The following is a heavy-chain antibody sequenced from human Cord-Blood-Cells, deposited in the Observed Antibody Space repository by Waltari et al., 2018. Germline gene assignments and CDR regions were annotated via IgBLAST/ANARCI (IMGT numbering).Heavy chain of an antibody. CDR3: ARDHHANAPYWYFDL. V-gene: IGHV1-69*06. CDR1: GGTFSSYA. J-gene: IGHJ2*01. CDR2: ISPIFGTA. Sequence: QVQLVQSGAEVKKPGSSVKVSCKASGGTFSSYAISWVRQAPGQGVEWMGGISPIFGTANDAQKFQGRVTITADKSTSTAYMELSSLRSEDTAVYYCARDHHANAPYWYFDLWGRGTLVTVSS. D-gene: IGHD2-8*01.